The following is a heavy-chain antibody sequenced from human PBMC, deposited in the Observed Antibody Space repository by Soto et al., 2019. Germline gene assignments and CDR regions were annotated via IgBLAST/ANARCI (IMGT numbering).Heavy chain of an antibody. D-gene: IGHD6-6*01. CDR3: ATSLAVQLGYYGMDV. V-gene: IGHV3-21*01. Sequence: GGSLRLSCAASGFTFSSYSLNWVRQAPGKGLEWVSSISGGGRDIKYGDSVKGRFIISRDNAMDSLHLQMYSLRADDTAIYFCATSLAVQLGYYGMDVWGPGTTVTVSS. CDR1: GFTFSSYS. CDR2: ISGGGRDI. J-gene: IGHJ6*02.